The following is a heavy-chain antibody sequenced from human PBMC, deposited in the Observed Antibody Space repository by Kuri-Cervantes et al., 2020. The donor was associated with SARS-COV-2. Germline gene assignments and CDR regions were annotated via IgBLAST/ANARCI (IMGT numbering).Heavy chain of an antibody. D-gene: IGHD6-13*01. Sequence: SETLSLTCAVYGGSFSGYHWTWIRQRPGEGLEWVGEINHGGSTNYNPSLKSRVAISVDTSKSQVSLKLSSVTAADTAVYYCAREAYSSSKNWFDPWGQGTLVTVSS. CDR3: AREAYSSSKNWFDP. J-gene: IGHJ5*02. V-gene: IGHV4-34*01. CDR2: INHGGST. CDR1: GGSFSGYH.